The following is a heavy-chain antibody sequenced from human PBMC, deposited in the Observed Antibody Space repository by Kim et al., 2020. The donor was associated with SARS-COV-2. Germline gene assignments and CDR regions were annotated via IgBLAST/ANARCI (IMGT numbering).Heavy chain of an antibody. CDR3: ARWRGRRGICETSECYESGLDV. V-gene: IGHV3-21*01. D-gene: IGHD3-16*01. Sequence: GGSLRLSCKASGFTFSRHAIDWVRQAPGKGLEWVSSVSGSSTFKNYAESVRGRFTISRDTSTNTVFLQMTGLRVEDTAVYYCARWRGRRGICETSECYESGLDVWGQGTTVSVSS. J-gene: IGHJ6*02. CDR1: GFTFSRHA. CDR2: VSGSSTFK.